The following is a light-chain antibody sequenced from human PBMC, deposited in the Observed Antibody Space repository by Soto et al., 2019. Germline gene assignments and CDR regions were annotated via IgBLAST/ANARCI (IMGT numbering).Light chain of an antibody. CDR2: EVT. J-gene: IGLJ2*01. CDR3: CSHAGRGSVL. Sequence: QSALTQPASVPGSPGQSITISCTGTSSDVGGYNRVSWYQHYPGTAPKLMIYEVTNRPSGVSDRFSASKSGNTASLTISGLQAEDEADYYCCSHAGRGSVLFGGGTKLTVL. CDR1: SSDVGGYNR. V-gene: IGLV2-23*02.